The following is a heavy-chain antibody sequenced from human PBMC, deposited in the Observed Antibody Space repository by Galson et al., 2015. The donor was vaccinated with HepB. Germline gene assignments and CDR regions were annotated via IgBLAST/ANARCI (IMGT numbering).Heavy chain of an antibody. CDR2: ISGNGDST. CDR1: GFAFDSHA. V-gene: IGHV3-23*01. D-gene: IGHD5-18*01. J-gene: IGHJ5*01. CDR3: AKGYGLFDS. Sequence: SLRPSCAASGFAFDSHAMSWVRQAPRKGLEWISGISGNGDSTFYADSVKGRFTVSGDNSKNMLYLQINSLRAEDTGLYFCAKGYGLFDSWGQGILVTVSS.